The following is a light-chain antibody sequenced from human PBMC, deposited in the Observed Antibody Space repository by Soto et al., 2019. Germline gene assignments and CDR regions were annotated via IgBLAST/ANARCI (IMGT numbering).Light chain of an antibody. CDR3: TSYTVSSTLV. Sequence: QSALSQPASVSGSPGQSITISCTGTSSDVGSYNYVSWYQQHPDKAPKLIIYEVSNRPSGVSNRFSGSKSGNTASLTISGLQAEDEADYYCTSYTVSSTLVFGGGTQLTVL. V-gene: IGLV2-14*01. CDR1: SSDVGSYNY. J-gene: IGLJ2*01. CDR2: EVS.